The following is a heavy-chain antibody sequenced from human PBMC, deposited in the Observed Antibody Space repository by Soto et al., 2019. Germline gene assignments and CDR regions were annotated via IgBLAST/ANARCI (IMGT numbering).Heavy chain of an antibody. CDR1: GFTFSSYG. J-gene: IGHJ4*02. D-gene: IGHD3-22*01. Sequence: SLRLSCAASGFTFSSYGMHWVRQAPGKGLEGVAVIWYDGSNKYYADSVKGRFTISRDNSKNTLYLQMNSLSAEDTAVYYCARDVSLYYDSSGYYLNHFDYWGQGTLVTVSS. CDR2: IWYDGSNK. CDR3: ARDVSLYYDSSGYYLNHFDY. V-gene: IGHV3-33*01.